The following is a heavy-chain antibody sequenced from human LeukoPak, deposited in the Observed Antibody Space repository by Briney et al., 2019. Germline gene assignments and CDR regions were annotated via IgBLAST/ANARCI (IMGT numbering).Heavy chain of an antibody. J-gene: IGHJ4*02. CDR1: GFTFSSYS. CDR3: ARDSITMVPPRFGELLKPYYFDY. V-gene: IGHV3-48*04. CDR2: ISSSSSTI. Sequence: PGGSLRLSCAASGFTFSSYSMNWVRQAPGKGLEWVSYISSSSSTIYYADSVKGRFTISRDNAKNSLYLQMNSLRAEDTAVYYCARDSITMVPPRFGELLKPYYFDYWGQGTLVTVSS. D-gene: IGHD3-10*01.